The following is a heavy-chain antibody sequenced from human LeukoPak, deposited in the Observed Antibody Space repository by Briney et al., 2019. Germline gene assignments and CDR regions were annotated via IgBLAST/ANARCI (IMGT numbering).Heavy chain of an antibody. D-gene: IGHD6-13*01. CDR2: ISGSGDST. CDR1: GFTFSSYA. V-gene: IGHV3-23*01. CDR3: AKTRPLDSSSWSHGDY. J-gene: IGHJ4*02. Sequence: GRSLGLSCAASGFTFSSYAMSWVRQAPGKGLEWVSAISGSGDSTYYGDSVKGRFTISRDNSKNTLYLQMNSLRAEDTAVYYCAKTRPLDSSSWSHGDYWGQGTLVTVSS.